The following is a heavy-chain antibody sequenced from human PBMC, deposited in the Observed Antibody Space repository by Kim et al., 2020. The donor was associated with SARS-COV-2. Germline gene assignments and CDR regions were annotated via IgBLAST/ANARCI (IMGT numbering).Heavy chain of an antibody. J-gene: IGHJ6*02. D-gene: IGHD5-12*01. CDR3: AREGEMATINDYYYGMDV. V-gene: IGHV3-21*01. CDR1: GFTFSSYS. Sequence: GGSLRLSCAASGFTFSSYSMNWVRQAPGKGLEWVSSISSSSSYIYYADSVKGRFTISRDNAKNSLYLQMNSLRAEDTAVYYCAREGEMATINDYYYGMDVWGQGTTVTVSS. CDR2: ISSSSSYI.